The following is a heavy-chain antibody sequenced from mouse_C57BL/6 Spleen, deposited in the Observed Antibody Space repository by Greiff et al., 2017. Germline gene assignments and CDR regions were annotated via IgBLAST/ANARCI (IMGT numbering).Heavy chain of an antibody. Sequence: VQLQQSGAELVRPGTSVKVSCKASGYAFTNYLIEWVKQRPGQGLEWIGVINPGRGGTNYNEKFKGKATLTSDKSSSTAYMHISSLTSEDSAVYFCARNYGCDDPWFAYSGQGTLVTVSA. CDR1: GYAFTNYL. J-gene: IGHJ3*01. D-gene: IGHD2-2*01. CDR2: INPGRGGT. CDR3: ARNYGCDDPWFAY. V-gene: IGHV1-54*01.